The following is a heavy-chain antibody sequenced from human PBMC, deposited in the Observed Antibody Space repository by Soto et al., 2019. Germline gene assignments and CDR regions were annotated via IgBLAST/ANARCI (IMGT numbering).Heavy chain of an antibody. V-gene: IGHV1-46*01. J-gene: IGHJ4*01. CDR2: VNPSGGHT. CDR3: ARGGHVVVVTAALDY. Sequence: ASVKVSCKASGDTFTDYYIHWVRQAPGQGLEWMGTVNPSGGHTTYAQHFLGRVTMTRDTSTSTLYMELTSLTSDDTAIYYCARGGHVVVVTAALDYWRHATLVTVSS. CDR1: GDTFTDYY. D-gene: IGHD2-21*02.